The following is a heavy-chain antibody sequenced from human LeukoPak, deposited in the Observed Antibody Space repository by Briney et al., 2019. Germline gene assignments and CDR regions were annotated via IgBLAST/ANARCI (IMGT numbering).Heavy chain of an antibody. J-gene: IGHJ6*02. CDR1: GYTFTGYY. V-gene: IGHV1-2*02. Sequence: ASVKASCKASGYTFTGYYMHWVRQAPGQGLEWMGWINPNSGGTNYAQKFQGRVTMTRDTSISTAYMELSRLRSDDTAVYYCARAPVYGDYVGYYYYYGMDVWGQGTTVTVSS. CDR2: INPNSGGT. CDR3: ARAPVYGDYVGYYYYYGMDV. D-gene: IGHD4-17*01.